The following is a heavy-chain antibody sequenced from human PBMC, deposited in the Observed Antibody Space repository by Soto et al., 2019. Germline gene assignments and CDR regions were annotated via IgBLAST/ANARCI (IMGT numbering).Heavy chain of an antibody. CDR2: ISENSGGT. CDR3: ARKPNGFGS. J-gene: IGHJ5*01. CDR1: GFTFSRHA. Sequence: EVQLLESGGGLVQPGGSLRLSCAASGFTFSRHAMTWVSQAPGKGLEWVSSISENSGGTYYADSVKGRFTISRDNSKNTLYLQINSLRAEDTALYYCARKPNGFGSWGQGTLVTVSS. V-gene: IGHV3-23*01.